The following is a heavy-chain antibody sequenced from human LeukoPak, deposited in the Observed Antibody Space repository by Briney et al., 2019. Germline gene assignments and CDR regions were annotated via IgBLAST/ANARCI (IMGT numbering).Heavy chain of an antibody. Sequence: ASVKVSCKASGYTFTTYGISWVRQAPGQGLEWMGWITAYNGNTNYAQKFQGRVTMTTDTSTSTAYMELRSLRSDDTAVYYCAARVVPAAITFSRRGAFDIWGQGTMVTVSS. V-gene: IGHV1-18*01. J-gene: IGHJ3*02. D-gene: IGHD2-2*01. CDR2: ITAYNGNT. CDR1: GYTFTTYG. CDR3: AARVVPAAITFSRRGAFDI.